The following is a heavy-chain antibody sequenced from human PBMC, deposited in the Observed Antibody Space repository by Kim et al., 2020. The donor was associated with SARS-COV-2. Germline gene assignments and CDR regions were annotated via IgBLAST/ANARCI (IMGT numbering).Heavy chain of an antibody. D-gene: IGHD1-20*01. V-gene: IGHV1-18*01. CDR3: ARSGPSITGFDY. CDR2: T. J-gene: IGHJ4*02. Sequence: TNYAQKLQGRVPMTTDTSTSTAYMELRSLRSDDTAIYYCARSGPSITGFDYWGQGTLVTVSS.